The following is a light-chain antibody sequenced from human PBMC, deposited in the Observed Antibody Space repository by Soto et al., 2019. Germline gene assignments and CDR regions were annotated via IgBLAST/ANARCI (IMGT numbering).Light chain of an antibody. CDR1: QFLSSY. Sequence: EVVLKQSLANLSFAPRESAILSCRASQFLSSYLAWYQQKPGQPPRLLIYDTSHRATGIPARFSGSRSGTDFTLTISSLEPEDFGVYFCHQRNKFGQGTGLEIK. J-gene: IGKJ5*01. V-gene: IGKV3-11*01. CDR3: HQRNK. CDR2: DTS.